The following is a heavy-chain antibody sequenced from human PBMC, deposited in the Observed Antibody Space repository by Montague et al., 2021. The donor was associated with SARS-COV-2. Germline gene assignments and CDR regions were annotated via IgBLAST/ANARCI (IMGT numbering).Heavy chain of an antibody. D-gene: IGHD6-19*01. J-gene: IGHJ6*02. V-gene: IGHV3-7*01. CDR3: ARDEIVGWPWLGSTYYGMDV. Sequence: SLRLSCAASGFTFSSYWMSWVRQAPGKGLEWVANIKQDGSEKYYVDSVKGRFTISRDNAKNSLYLQMNSLRAEDTAVYYCARDEIVGWPWLGSTYYGMDVWGQGTTVTVSS. CDR1: GFTFSSYW. CDR2: IKQDGSEK.